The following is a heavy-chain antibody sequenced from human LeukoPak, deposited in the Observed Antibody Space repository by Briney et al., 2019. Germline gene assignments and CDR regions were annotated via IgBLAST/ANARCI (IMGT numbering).Heavy chain of an antibody. CDR2: INHSGST. D-gene: IGHD3-3*01. CDR3: ARSYPGGVVISWSYMDV. CDR1: GGSFSGYY. Sequence: SETLSLTCAVYGGSFSGYYWSWIRQPPGKGLEWIGEINHSGSTNYNPSLKSRVTISVDTSKNQFSLKLSSVTAADTAVYYCARSYPGGVVISWSYMDVWGKGTTVTVSS. J-gene: IGHJ6*03. V-gene: IGHV4-34*01.